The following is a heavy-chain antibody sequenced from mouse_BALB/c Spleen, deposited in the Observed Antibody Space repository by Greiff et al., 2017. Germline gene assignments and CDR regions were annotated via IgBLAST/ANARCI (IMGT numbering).Heavy chain of an antibody. J-gene: IGHJ4*01. D-gene: IGHD1-1*01. Sequence: VKVVESGAELAKPGASVKMSCKASGYTFTSYWMHWVKQRPGQGLEWIGYINPSTGYTEYNQKFKDKATLTADKSSSTAYMQLSSLTSEDSAVYYCARYYGSSYAMDYWGQGTSVTVSS. V-gene: IGHV1-7*01. CDR3: ARYYGSSYAMDY. CDR2: INPSTGYT. CDR1: GYTFTSYW.